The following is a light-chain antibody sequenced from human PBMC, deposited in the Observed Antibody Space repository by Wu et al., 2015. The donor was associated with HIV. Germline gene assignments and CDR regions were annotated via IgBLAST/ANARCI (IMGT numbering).Light chain of an antibody. CDR1: QVISSW. CDR2: GAS. V-gene: IGKV1-27*01. CDR3: QKYNTAPWT. J-gene: IGKJ1*01. Sequence: DRVTITCRASQVISSWIAWYQQKQGKPKVLIYGASNLLSGAPSRFSGSGSGTDFTLTISSLQPEDVATYYCQKYNTAPWTFGQGTKVEIK.